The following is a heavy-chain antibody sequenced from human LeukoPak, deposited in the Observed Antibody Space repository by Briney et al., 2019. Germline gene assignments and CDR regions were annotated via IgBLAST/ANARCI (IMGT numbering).Heavy chain of an antibody. CDR3: ARVESYCSGGSCYSEGYAFDI. CDR2: ISSSSSTI. J-gene: IGHJ3*02. CDR1: GFTFSSYS. D-gene: IGHD2-15*01. V-gene: IGHV3-48*01. Sequence: GGSLRLSCAASGFTFSSYSMNWVRQAPGKGLEWVSYISSSSSTIYYADSVKGRFTISRDNAKNSLYLQMNSLRAEDAAVYYCARVESYCSGGSCYSEGYAFDIWGQGTMVTVSS.